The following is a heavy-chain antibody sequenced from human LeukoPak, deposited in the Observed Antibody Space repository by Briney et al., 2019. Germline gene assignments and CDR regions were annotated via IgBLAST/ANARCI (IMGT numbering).Heavy chain of an antibody. CDR1: GGSISSSNW. J-gene: IGHJ4*02. CDR3: ARSMVRGPQGRVYYFDY. D-gene: IGHD3-10*01. V-gene: IGHV4-4*02. Sequence: ASETLSLTCAVSGGSISSSNWWSWVRQPPGKGLEWIGEIYHSGSTNYNPSLKSRVTISVDKSKNQFSLKLGSVTAADTAVYYCARSMVRGPQGRVYYFDYWGQGTLVTVSS. CDR2: IYHSGST.